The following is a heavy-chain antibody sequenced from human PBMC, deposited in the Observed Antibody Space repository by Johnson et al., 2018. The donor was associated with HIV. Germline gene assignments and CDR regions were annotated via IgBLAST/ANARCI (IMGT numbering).Heavy chain of an antibody. J-gene: IGHJ3*02. V-gene: IGHV3-30*03. CDR2: ISYDGSNK. CDR1: GLTFSSYG. CDR3: ARDSIEMATKSEDAFDI. Sequence: VQLVESGGGVVQPGRSLRLSCAASGLTFSSYGMHWVRQAPGKGLEWVAVISYDGSNKYYADSVKGRFTISRDNSKNTLYLQMNSLRAEDTAVYYCARDSIEMATKSEDAFDIWGQGTMVTVSS. D-gene: IGHD5-24*01.